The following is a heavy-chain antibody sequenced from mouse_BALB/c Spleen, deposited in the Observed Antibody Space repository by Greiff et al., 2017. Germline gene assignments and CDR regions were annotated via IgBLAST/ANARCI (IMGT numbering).Heavy chain of an antibody. CDR1: GFTFSSFG. D-gene: IGHD1-1*01. Sequence: DVQLVESGGGLVQPGGSRKLSCAASGFTFSSFGMHWVRQAPEKGLEWVAYISSGSSTIYYADTVKGRFTISRDNPKNTLFLQMTSLRSEDTAMYYCARGNYYGSSSFAYWGQGTLVTVSA. J-gene: IGHJ3*01. CDR3: ARGNYYGSSSFAY. CDR2: ISSGSSTI. V-gene: IGHV5-17*02.